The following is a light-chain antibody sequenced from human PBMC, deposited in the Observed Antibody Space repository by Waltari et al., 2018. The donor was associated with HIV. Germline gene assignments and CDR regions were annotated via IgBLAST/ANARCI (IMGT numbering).Light chain of an antibody. CDR3: QQSYSSPT. CDR1: QNIKNY. V-gene: IGKV1-39*01. Sequence: DIQMTQSPSSLSASIGDRVTLTCRTSQNIKNYLNWYQHKPGKAPKILIYTATSLQSGVSSRFNGSGSGTEFTLTITGLEPEDFALYFCQQSYSSPTFGPGTTVDVK. J-gene: IGKJ3*01. CDR2: TAT.